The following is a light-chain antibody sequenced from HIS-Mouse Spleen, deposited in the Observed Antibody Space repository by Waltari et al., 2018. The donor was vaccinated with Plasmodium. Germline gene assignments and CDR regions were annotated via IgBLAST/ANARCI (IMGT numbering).Light chain of an antibody. Sequence: DIQMTQSPPSPSASVGDRVTITCRASQSISSYFNWYQQTPGKATKLLIYAASSLQSGVPARFSGNRSGTQFTLTLSSPQSPGFATFYRPPNYENGTFRQVSWVRIK. V-gene: IGKV1-39*01. CDR1: QSISSY. CDR2: AAS. CDR3: PPNYENGT. J-gene: IGKJ1*01.